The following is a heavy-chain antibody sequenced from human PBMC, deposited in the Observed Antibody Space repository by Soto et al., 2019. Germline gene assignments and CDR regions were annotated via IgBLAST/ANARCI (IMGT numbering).Heavy chain of an antibody. J-gene: IGHJ4*02. CDR1: GFTFSSYA. Sequence: HPGGSLRLSCAASGFTFSSYAMSWVRQXQGKGLEWVSAISGSGGSTYYADSVKGRFTISRDNSKNTLYLQMNSLRAEDTAVYYCAKQGRHPKGTIAAPPDYWGQGTLVTVSS. V-gene: IGHV3-23*01. D-gene: IGHD6-13*01. CDR2: ISGSGGST. CDR3: AKQGRHPKGTIAAPPDY.